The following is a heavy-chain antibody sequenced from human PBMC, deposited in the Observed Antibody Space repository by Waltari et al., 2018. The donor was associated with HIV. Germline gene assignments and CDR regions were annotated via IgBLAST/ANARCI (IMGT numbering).Heavy chain of an antibody. CDR1: GFTFSNAW. D-gene: IGHD3-10*02. V-gene: IGHV3-15*01. CDR2: IKTKTERGTV. CDR3: NTIQFYYVFDF. J-gene: IGHJ4*02. Sequence: EVQLVESGGGLGKPGGSLRLSCVVSGFTFSNAWMSWVRQAPGEGLAWGGRIKTKTERGTVDYAAPVTGRFTISRNDTQSTLYLEINSLKTEDTAVYYCNTIQFYYVFDFWGQGTLVTVSS.